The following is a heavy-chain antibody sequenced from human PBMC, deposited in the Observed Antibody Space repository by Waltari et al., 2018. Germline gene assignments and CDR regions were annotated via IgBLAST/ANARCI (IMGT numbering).Heavy chain of an antibody. Sequence: QVQLQQWGAGLLKSSETLSLTCAVYGGSFSGYYWSWIRQPPGKGLGWIGEINHSGSGDDNPSLTSRVTISVDTSKKQFSLKLSSVTGADSAVYVCARKVTETCYCYYDMDVWGKGTTVTIPS. D-gene: IGHD1-20*01. CDR1: GGSFSGYY. V-gene: IGHV4-34*01. CDR2: INHSGSG. CDR3: ARKVTETCYCYYDMDV. J-gene: IGHJ6*03.